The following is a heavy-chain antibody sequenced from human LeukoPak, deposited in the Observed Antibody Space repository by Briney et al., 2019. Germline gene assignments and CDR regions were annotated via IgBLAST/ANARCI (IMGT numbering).Heavy chain of an antibody. D-gene: IGHD5-12*01. CDR3: AGSGYDRDY. CDR2: INHSGST. V-gene: IGHV4-34*01. Sequence: SETLSLTCPVYGGSFSGYYWSWIRQPPGKGLEWIGEINHSGSTNYNPSLKSRVTISVDTSKNQFSLKLSSVTAADTAVYYCAGSGYDRDYWGQETLVTVSS. CDR1: GGSFSGYY. J-gene: IGHJ4*02.